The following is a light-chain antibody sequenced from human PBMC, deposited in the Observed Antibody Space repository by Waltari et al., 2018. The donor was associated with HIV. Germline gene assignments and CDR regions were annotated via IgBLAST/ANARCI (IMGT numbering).Light chain of an antibody. CDR3: HQYGSSFWT. Sequence: MGLTQSPGTLSLSPGERAIFSCRASETIKSTYLSWYQQRGDQAPRLLIYGASSRAPGIPDRFSGSGSKTDFNLTINGLEPEDFATYYCHQYGSSFWTFGQGTKV. J-gene: IGKJ1*01. CDR1: ETIKSTY. CDR2: GAS. V-gene: IGKV3-20*01.